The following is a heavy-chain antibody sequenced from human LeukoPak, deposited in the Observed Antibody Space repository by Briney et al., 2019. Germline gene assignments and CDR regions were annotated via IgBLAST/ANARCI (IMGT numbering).Heavy chain of an antibody. CDR1: GFTVSSNY. CDR3: AREKVLYYYDSSGYYPGAFDI. J-gene: IGHJ3*02. V-gene: IGHV3-53*01. CDR2: IYSGGST. D-gene: IGHD3-22*01. Sequence: TGGSLRLSCAASGFTVSSNYMSWVRQAPGKGLEWVSVIYSGGSTYYADSVKGRFTISRDNSKNTLYLQMNSLRAEDTAVYYCAREKVLYYYDSSGYYPGAFDIWGQGTMVTVSS.